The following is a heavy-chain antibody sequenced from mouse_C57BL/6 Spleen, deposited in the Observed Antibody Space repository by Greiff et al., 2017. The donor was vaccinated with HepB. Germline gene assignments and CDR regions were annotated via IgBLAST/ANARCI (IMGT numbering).Heavy chain of an antibody. CDR3: AREDYDCDVDY. V-gene: IGHV1-55*01. Sequence: QVQLKQPGAELVKPGASVKMSCKASGYNFTSYWITWVKQRPGQGLEWIGDIYPGSGSTNYNEKFKSKATRTVDTSSSTAYMQLSSLTSEDSAVYYCAREDYDCDVDYWGQGTTLTVSS. CDR2: IYPGSGST. D-gene: IGHD2-4*01. CDR1: GYNFTSYW. J-gene: IGHJ2*01.